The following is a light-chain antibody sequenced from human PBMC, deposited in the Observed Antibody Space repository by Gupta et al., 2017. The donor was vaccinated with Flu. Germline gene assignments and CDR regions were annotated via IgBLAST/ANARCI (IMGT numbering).Light chain of an antibody. Sequence: GDKVTITSRASQSLNSYLNGYQQKPGEPPRILIFGASSLQSRVPSRFFGSGCWTDFSLTISSLQPEDFSTFYCRQSDSISWTFGGGTKVEIK. CDR3: RQSDSISWT. J-gene: IGKJ4*02. V-gene: IGKV1-39*01. CDR2: GAS. CDR1: QSLNSY.